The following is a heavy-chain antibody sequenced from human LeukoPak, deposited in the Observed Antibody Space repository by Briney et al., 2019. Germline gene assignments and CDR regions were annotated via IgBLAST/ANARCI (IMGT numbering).Heavy chain of an antibody. Sequence: ASVKVSCKASGYTFTSYAMNWVRQAPGQGLEWMGWINTSTGNPTYAQGFTGRFVFSLDTSVSTAYLQISSLKAEDTAVYYCARVDMSAVAGRWDAFDIWGQGTMVTVSS. CDR1: GYTFTSYA. CDR3: ARVDMSAVAGRWDAFDI. D-gene: IGHD6-19*01. V-gene: IGHV7-4-1*02. CDR2: INTSTGNP. J-gene: IGHJ3*02.